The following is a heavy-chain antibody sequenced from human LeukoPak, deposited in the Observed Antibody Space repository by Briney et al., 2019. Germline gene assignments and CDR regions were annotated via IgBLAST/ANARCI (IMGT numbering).Heavy chain of an antibody. Sequence: PGGSLRLSCAASGFTFSSYAMSWVRQAPGKGLEWVTAISDDETYKFYADSVKGRFTISRDNSKNTLYLQMNSLRAEDTAVYYCARDPLYSSGWLTNWFDPWGQGTLVTVSS. D-gene: IGHD6-19*01. V-gene: IGHV3-30*03. CDR2: ISDDETYK. CDR1: GFTFSSYA. CDR3: ARDPLYSSGWLTNWFDP. J-gene: IGHJ5*02.